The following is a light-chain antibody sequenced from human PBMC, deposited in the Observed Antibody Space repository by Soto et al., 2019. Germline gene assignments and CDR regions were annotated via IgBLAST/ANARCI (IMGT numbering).Light chain of an antibody. Sequence: QPALTQPASVSGSPGQSITISCTGTSSDVGGYNYVSWYQQHPGKAPKLMIYDASNRPSGVSNRFSGSKSGNTASLTISGLQAEDEADYYCSSYTSSSTLDVFGTGTKVTVL. CDR2: DAS. J-gene: IGLJ1*01. CDR1: SSDVGGYNY. CDR3: SSYTSSSTLDV. V-gene: IGLV2-14*01.